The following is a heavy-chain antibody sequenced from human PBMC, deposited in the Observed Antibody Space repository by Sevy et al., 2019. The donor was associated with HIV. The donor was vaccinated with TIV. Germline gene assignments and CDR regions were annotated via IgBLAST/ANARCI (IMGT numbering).Heavy chain of an antibody. CDR3: AKEAAAGSYFDY. V-gene: IGHV3-48*03. CDR1: GFTFSSYE. D-gene: IGHD6-13*01. CDR2: ISSSGTTI. Sequence: GGSLRLSCEASGFTFSSYEMNWVRQAPGKGLEWVSYISSSGTTIKYADSVKGRFTISRDNAKNSLYMQMNSLRAEDTAVYYCAKEAAAGSYFDYWGQGTLVTVSS. J-gene: IGHJ4*02.